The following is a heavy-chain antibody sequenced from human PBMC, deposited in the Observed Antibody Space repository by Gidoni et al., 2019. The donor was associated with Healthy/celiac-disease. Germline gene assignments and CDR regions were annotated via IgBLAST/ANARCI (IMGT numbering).Heavy chain of an antibody. CDR3: AGGEPGIAVAGTFDY. Sequence: EVQLVESGGGLVQPGGSLRLSCAASGFTFSSYSMNWVRQAPGKGLEWVSYISSSSSTIYYADSVKGRFTISRDNAKNSLYLQMNSLRDEDTAVYYCAGGEPGIAVAGTFDYWGQGTLATVSS. J-gene: IGHJ4*02. CDR1: GFTFSSYS. CDR2: ISSSSSTI. D-gene: IGHD6-19*01. V-gene: IGHV3-48*02.